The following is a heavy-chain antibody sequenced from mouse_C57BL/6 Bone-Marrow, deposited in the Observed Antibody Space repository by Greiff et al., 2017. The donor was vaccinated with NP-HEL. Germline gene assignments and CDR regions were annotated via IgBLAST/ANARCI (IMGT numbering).Heavy chain of an antibody. CDR1: GYTFTDYN. V-gene: IGHV1-18*01. Sequence: DVQLQESGPELVKPGASVKIPCKASGYTFTDYNMDWVKQSHGKSLEWIGDINPNNGGTIYNQKFKGKATLTVDKSSSTAYMELRSLTSEDTAVYYCARGYYGRGYFDYWGQGTTLTVSS. J-gene: IGHJ2*01. D-gene: IGHD1-1*01. CDR3: ARGYYGRGYFDY. CDR2: INPNNGGT.